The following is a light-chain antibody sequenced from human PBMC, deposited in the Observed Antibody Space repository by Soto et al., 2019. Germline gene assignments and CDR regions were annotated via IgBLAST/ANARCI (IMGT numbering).Light chain of an antibody. CDR1: QSLTNSF. J-gene: IGKJ1*01. CDR2: DTS. Sequence: EIVLTQSPGTLSLSPGERATLSCRASQSLTNSFIAWYQQKPGQAPRLLIYDTSSRATGIPDRFSGSGSGTDFTLTISRLEPEDFAVYYCQHYNNWPWTVGQGTRWIS. V-gene: IGKV3-20*01. CDR3: QHYNNWPWT.